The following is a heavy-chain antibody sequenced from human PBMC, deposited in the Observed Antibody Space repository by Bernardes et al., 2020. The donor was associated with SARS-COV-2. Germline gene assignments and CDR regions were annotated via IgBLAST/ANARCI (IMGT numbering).Heavy chain of an antibody. CDR3: ARLMPYCSSTSCYTANGYYYYYMDV. Sequence: ETLSLTCTVSGGSISSYYWSWIRQPPGKGLEWIGYIYYSGSTNYNPSLKSRVTISVDTSKNQFSLKLSSVTAADTAVYYCARLMPYCSSTSCYTANGYYYYYMDVWGKGTTVTVSS. D-gene: IGHD2-2*02. V-gene: IGHV4-59*08. CDR2: IYYSGST. CDR1: GGSISSYY. J-gene: IGHJ6*03.